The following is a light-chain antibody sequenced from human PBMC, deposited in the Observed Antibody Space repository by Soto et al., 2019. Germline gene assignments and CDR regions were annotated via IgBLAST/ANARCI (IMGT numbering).Light chain of an antibody. J-gene: IGKJ1*01. CDR2: DTS. CDR1: QSVSSS. Sequence: EIAVTQSPASLSVSPGERVTLSCTASQSVSSSLACYQQRPGQAPRLLIYDTSTRDPGIAASFSGSGSGTEITLTVSSLQSQDVAVYYCQHYVHCPPGTFGQGTTGEIK. CDR3: QHYVHCPPGT. V-gene: IGKV3-15*01.